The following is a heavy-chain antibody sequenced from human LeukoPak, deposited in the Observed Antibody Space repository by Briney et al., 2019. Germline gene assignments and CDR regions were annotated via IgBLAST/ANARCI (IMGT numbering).Heavy chain of an antibody. D-gene: IGHD7-27*01. J-gene: IGHJ5*02. CDR1: GFTFSSYA. V-gene: IGHV3-9*01. CDR2: ISWNSGRI. Sequence: QAGGSLRLSCAASGFTFSSYAMHWVRQVPGKGLEWVAGISWNSGRIGYADSVKGRFSISRDNAKNSLYLQMNSLRVEDTAFYYCAKGRGISVGPPGDRFDPWGQGTLVTVS. CDR3: AKGRGISVGPPGDRFDP.